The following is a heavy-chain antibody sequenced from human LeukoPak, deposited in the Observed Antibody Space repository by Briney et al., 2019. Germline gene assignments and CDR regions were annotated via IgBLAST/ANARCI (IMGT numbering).Heavy chain of an antibody. CDR3: AKDISFDYGGAPDS. J-gene: IGHJ4*02. CDR1: GFIFEDYA. D-gene: IGHD4/OR15-4a*01. CDR2: ISWDSGSI. V-gene: IGHV3-9*01. Sequence: PGGSLRLSCEASGFIFEDYAMHWVRQAPGKGLEWVWCISWDSGSIGYADSVRGRFIISRDNANNSLYLHMNSLKPDDTALYYCAKDISFDYGGAPDSWGQGTLVTVSS.